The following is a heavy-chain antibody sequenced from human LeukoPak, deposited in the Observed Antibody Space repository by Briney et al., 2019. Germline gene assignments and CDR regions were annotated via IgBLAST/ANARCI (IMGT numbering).Heavy chain of an antibody. Sequence: SETLSLTCTVSGGSISSSGYCWGCIRQPPGNGLEWIGSIDYSGNTNYNPSLKSRVTISVDMSKNQFSLKLSSVTAADTAVYYCASLSGSYYLHYYYMDVWGKGTTVTVSS. CDR2: IDYSGNT. D-gene: IGHD1-26*01. J-gene: IGHJ6*03. V-gene: IGHV4-39*07. CDR3: ASLSGSYYLHYYYMDV. CDR1: GGSISSSGYC.